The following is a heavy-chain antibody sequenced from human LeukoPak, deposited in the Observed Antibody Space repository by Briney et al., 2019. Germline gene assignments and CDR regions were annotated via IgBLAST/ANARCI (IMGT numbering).Heavy chain of an antibody. CDR2: ISYRGRT. V-gene: IGHV4-59*13. CDR3: ARDGKPWNFDV. Sequence: PSKTLSLTCTVSGGSISRSYWSWSWHCPRKALEWIWYISYRGRTTYNTPLKSLVTMSVDTSKNQFSLQLSSVTAADTAVYYCARDGKPWNFDVWGGGTLVTVSS. J-gene: IGHJ2*01. D-gene: IGHD1-26*01. CDR1: GGSISRSY.